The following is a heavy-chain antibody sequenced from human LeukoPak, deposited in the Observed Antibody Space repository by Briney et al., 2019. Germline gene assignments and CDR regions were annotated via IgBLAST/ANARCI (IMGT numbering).Heavy chain of an antibody. Sequence: GASVKVSCTASGYTFTNYYMHWVRQAPGQGLEWMGIINPSGGSTSYAQKFQGRVTMTRDTSTSTVYMELSSLRSEDTAVYYCAKDRRRCSSTSCQNDAFDIWGQGTMVTVSS. CDR1: GYTFTNYY. J-gene: IGHJ3*02. CDR2: INPSGGST. CDR3: AKDRRRCSSTSCQNDAFDI. D-gene: IGHD2-2*01. V-gene: IGHV1-46*01.